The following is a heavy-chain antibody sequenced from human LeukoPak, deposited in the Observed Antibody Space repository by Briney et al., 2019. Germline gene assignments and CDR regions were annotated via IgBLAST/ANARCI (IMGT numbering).Heavy chain of an antibody. D-gene: IGHD1-26*01. CDR1: GFSFSSYG. CDR3: AKDDSGSYYGAFDI. V-gene: IGHV3-23*01. J-gene: IGHJ3*02. Sequence: PGGSLRLSCAASGFSFSSYGMKWVRQAPGKGLEWVSAISGSGGSTYHADSVKGRFTISRDNSKNTLYLQMNSLRAEDTAVYYCAKDDSGSYYGAFDIWGQGTMVTVSS. CDR2: ISGSGGST.